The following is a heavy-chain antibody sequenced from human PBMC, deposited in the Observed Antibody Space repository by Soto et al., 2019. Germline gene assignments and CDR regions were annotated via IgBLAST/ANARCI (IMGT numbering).Heavy chain of an antibody. CDR2: ISYDGSNK. CDR3: AKDRLVLSLKWFDP. D-gene: IGHD3-9*01. CDR1: GFTFSSYG. Sequence: GGSLRLSCAASGFTFSSYGMHWVRQAPGKGLEWVAVISYDGSNKYYADSVKGRFTISRDNSKNTLYLQMNSLRAEDTAVYYCAKDRLVLSLKWFDPWGQGTLVTVS. J-gene: IGHJ5*02. V-gene: IGHV3-30*18.